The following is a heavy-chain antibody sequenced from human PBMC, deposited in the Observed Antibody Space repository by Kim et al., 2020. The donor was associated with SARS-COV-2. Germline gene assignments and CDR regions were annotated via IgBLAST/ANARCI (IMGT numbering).Heavy chain of an antibody. J-gene: IGHJ6*02. Sequence: ASVKISCKASGYTFTSYDINWVRQATGQGLEWMGWMNPNSGNTGYAQKFQGRVTMTRNTSISTAYMELSSLRSEDTAVYYCARGIWTDSSVAGESYGMDVWGQGTTVTVSS. V-gene: IGHV1-8*01. CDR3: ARGIWTDSSVAGESYGMDV. D-gene: IGHD3-22*01. CDR2: MNPNSGNT. CDR1: GYTFTSYD.